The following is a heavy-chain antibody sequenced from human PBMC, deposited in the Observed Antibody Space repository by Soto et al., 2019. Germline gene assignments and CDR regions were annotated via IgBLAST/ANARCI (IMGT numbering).Heavy chain of an antibody. Sequence: SQTLSLTCAITGDSVSGTSAGWSWVRQSPSRGLEWLGRTYYRSKWYYEYAVSVRGRITINPDTSKNQYSLQLNSVTPEDTAVYFCARGEQYSGRIFDYRGQGTLVTVSS. D-gene: IGHD1-26*01. CDR1: GDSVSGTSAG. CDR2: TYYRSKWYY. CDR3: ARGEQYSGRIFDY. J-gene: IGHJ4*01. V-gene: IGHV6-1*01.